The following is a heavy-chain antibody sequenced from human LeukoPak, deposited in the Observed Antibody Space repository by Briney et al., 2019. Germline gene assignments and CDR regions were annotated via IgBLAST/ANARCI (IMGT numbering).Heavy chain of an antibody. J-gene: IGHJ3*02. CDR3: ARDQIYGDPGGFDFDI. D-gene: IGHD4-17*01. CDR2: INWNGGST. V-gene: IGHV3-20*04. Sequence: GGSLRLSCAASGFTFDDYGMSCVRPAPGKGLEWVSGINWNGGSTGYADSVKGRFTISRDNAKNSLYLQMNSLRAEDTAVYYCARDQIYGDPGGFDFDIWGQGTMVTVSS. CDR1: GFTFDDYG.